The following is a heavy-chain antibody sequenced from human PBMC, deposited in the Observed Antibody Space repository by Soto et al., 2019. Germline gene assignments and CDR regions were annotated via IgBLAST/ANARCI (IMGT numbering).Heavy chain of an antibody. D-gene: IGHD4-17*01. CDR2: INPNSGGT. J-gene: IGHJ4*02. CDR1: GYTFTGYY. V-gene: IGHV1-2*04. Sequence: ASVKVSCKASGYTFTGYYMHWVRQAPGQGLEWMGWINPNSGGTNYAQKFQGWVTMTRDTSISTAYMELSRLRSDDTAVYYCARDSVLYGDYYFDYSGQGTLVTVSS. CDR3: ARDSVLYGDYYFDY.